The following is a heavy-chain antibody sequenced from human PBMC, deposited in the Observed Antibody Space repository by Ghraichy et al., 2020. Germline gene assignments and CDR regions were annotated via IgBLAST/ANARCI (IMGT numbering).Heavy chain of an antibody. CDR3: ARGGGAQYPFNAFDV. Sequence: GESLNISCAASGFTFSSYEMNWVRQTPGKGLEWVSYLTAGGGTTYYADSVKGRFTISRDNAKNSLYLQMNSLRVDEDTAVYYCARGGGAQYPFNAFDVWGQGTEVTVSS. V-gene: IGHV3-48*03. CDR2: LTAGGGTT. CDR1: GFTFSSYE. D-gene: IGHD2-2*01. J-gene: IGHJ3*01.